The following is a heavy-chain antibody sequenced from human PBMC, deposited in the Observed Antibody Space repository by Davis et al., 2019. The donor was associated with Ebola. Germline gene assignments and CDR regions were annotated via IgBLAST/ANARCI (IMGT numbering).Heavy chain of an antibody. CDR1: GYTFTAFF. Sequence: ASVKVSCKASGYTFTAFFIHWVRQAPGQGLEWMGRINPKSGATKYVQKFQGRVTMTRDSSINTAYMELGSLRSDDTAVYYCARGYCSGGSCYPPDYWGQGTLVTVSS. V-gene: IGHV1-2*06. J-gene: IGHJ4*02. CDR2: INPKSGAT. CDR3: ARGYCSGGSCYPPDY. D-gene: IGHD2-15*01.